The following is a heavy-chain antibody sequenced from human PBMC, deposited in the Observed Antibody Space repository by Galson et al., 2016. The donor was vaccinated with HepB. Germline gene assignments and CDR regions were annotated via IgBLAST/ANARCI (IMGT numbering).Heavy chain of an antibody. J-gene: IGHJ5*02. CDR3: IAASPPFRHSGGWSAWFDP. Sequence: SLRLSCAVSGFTFSTYAMHWVRQAPGKGLEWVAVISYDGSNEFYADSVKGRFTISRDNSMHTLYLQMTSLRLDDTAVYYCIAASPPFRHSGGWSAWFDPWGQGTLVTVSS. CDR2: ISYDGSNE. D-gene: IGHD6-19*01. CDR1: GFTFSTYA. V-gene: IGHV3-30-3*01.